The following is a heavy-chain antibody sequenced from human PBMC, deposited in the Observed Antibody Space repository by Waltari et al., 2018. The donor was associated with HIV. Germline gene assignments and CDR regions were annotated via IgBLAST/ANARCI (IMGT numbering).Heavy chain of an antibody. D-gene: IGHD6-25*01. CDR2: IYPGDSDT. Sequence: WMGIIYPGDSDTTYSPSFQGQVTISADKSFSTAYLQWSSLKASDTAIYYCARGRGGYYNDYWGQGTLVTVSS. J-gene: IGHJ4*02. CDR3: ARGRGGYYNDY. V-gene: IGHV5-51*01.